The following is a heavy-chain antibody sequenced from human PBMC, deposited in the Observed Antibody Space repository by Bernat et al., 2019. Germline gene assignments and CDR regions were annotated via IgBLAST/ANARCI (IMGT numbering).Heavy chain of an antibody. CDR2: INHSGST. CDR3: ARGIAAAGTLLYGMDV. D-gene: IGHD6-13*01. V-gene: IGHV4-34*01. J-gene: IGHJ6*02. CDR1: GGSFSGYY. Sequence: QVQLQQWGAGLLKPSETLSLTCAVYGGSFSGYYWSWIRQPPGKGLEWLGEINHSGSTNYNPSLKSRVTISVDTSKNQFSLKLSCVTAADTAVYYCARGIAAAGTLLYGMDVWGQGTTVTVSS.